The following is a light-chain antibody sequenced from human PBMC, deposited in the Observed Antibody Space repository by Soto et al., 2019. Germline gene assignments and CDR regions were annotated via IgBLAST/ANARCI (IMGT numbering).Light chain of an antibody. J-gene: IGKJ1*01. CDR1: QSVSSN. CDR3: QHYNKSPRT. Sequence: IMVTQSPATLSVSQGERAALSCGASQSVSSNLAWYQQKPGQAPRLLIYGASTRASGLPARFSGSGSGTEFTLTISSLQSEDFAVYYCQHYNKSPRTFAQGTKVDIK. CDR2: GAS. V-gene: IGKV3-15*01.